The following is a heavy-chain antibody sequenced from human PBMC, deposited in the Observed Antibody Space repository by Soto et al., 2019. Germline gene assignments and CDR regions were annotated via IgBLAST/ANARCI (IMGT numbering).Heavy chain of an antibody. CDR1: GYTFTSYA. CDR2: INAGNGNT. Sequence: ASVKVSCKASGYTFTSYAMHWVRQAPGQRLEWMGWINAGNGNTKYSQKFQGRVTITRDTSASTAYMELSSLRSEDTAVYYCARDFSSDGIVVVVAATPEGWFDPWGQGTLVTVSS. D-gene: IGHD2-15*01. CDR3: ARDFSSDGIVVVVAATPEGWFDP. J-gene: IGHJ5*02. V-gene: IGHV1-3*01.